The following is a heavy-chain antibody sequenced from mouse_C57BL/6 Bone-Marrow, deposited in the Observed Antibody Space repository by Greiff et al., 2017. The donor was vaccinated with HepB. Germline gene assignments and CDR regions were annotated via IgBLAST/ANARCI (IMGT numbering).Heavy chain of an antibody. V-gene: IGHV1-54*01. D-gene: IGHD1-1*01. CDR1: GYAFTNYL. CDR3: ARRGITTVVATGYFAV. Sequence: LQESGAELVRPGTSVKVSCKASGYAFTNYLIEWVKQRPGQGLEWIGVLNPGSGGTNYNEKFKGKATLTADKSSSTAYMQLSSLTSEDSAVYFCARRGITTVVATGYFAVWGTGTTVTVSS. CDR2: LNPGSGGT. J-gene: IGHJ1*03.